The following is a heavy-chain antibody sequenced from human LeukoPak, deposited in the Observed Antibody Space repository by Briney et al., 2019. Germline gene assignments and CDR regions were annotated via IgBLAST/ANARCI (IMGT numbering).Heavy chain of an antibody. CDR2: ISSSSSYI. D-gene: IGHD4-17*01. J-gene: IGHJ4*02. CDR3: ARDKYGDYVLDY. V-gene: IGHV3-21*01. CDR1: GFTFSSYG. Sequence: PGRSLRLSCAASGFTFSSYGMHWVRQAPGKGLEWVSSISSSSSYIYYADSVKGRFTISRDNAKNSLYLQMNSLRAEDTAVYYCARDKYGDYVLDYWGQGTLVTVSS.